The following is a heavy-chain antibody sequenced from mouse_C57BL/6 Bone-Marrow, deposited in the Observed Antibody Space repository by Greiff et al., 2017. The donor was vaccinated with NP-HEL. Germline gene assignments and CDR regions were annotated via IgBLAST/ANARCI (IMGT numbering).Heavy chain of an antibody. D-gene: IGHD3-3*01. CDR3: AREGPWFAY. Sequence: VQLQQPGAELVMPGASVKLSCKASGYTFTSYWMHWVKQRPGQGLEWIGEIDPSDSYTNYNQKFKGKSTLTVDKSSSTAYMQLSSLTSEDSAVYCCAREGPWFAYWGQGTLVTVSA. CDR2: IDPSDSYT. V-gene: IGHV1-69*01. CDR1: GYTFTSYW. J-gene: IGHJ3*01.